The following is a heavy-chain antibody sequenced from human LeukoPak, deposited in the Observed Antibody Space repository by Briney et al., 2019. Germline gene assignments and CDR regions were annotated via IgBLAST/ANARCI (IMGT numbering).Heavy chain of an antibody. CDR2: INPNSGGT. Sequence: ASVKVSCKASGYTFTGYYMHWVRQAPGQGLERMGWINPNSGGTNYAQKFQGRVTMTRDTSISTAYMELSRLRSDDTAVYYCARGGRWELPRPYAFDIWGQGTMVTVSS. J-gene: IGHJ3*02. CDR3: ARGGRWELPRPYAFDI. D-gene: IGHD1-26*01. CDR1: GYTFTGYY. V-gene: IGHV1-2*02.